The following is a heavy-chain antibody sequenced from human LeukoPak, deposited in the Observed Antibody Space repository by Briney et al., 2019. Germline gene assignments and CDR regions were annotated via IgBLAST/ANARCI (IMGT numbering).Heavy chain of an antibody. CDR1: GGSISSSSYY. J-gene: IGHJ4*02. D-gene: IGHD3-10*01. Sequence: SETLSLTCTVSGGSISSSSYYWGWIRQPPGKGLEWIGSIYYSGGTYYNPSLKSRVTISVDTSKNQFSLKLSSVTAADTAVYYCARQALLYYYGSERTPPIDYWGQGTLVTVSS. CDR2: IYYSGGT. V-gene: IGHV4-39*01. CDR3: ARQALLYYYGSERTPPIDY.